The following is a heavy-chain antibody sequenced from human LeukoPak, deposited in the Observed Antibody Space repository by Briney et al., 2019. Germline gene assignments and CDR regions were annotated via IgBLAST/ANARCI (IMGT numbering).Heavy chain of an antibody. D-gene: IGHD3-9*01. V-gene: IGHV1-69*13. CDR2: IIPIFGTA. J-gene: IGHJ4*02. Sequence: SVTVSCKASGGTFSSYAISWVRQAPGQGLEWMGGIIPIFGTANYAQKFQGRVTITADESTSTAYMELSSLRSEDTAVYYCARGVYDILTGYYPNFDYWGQGTLVTVSS. CDR1: GGTFSSYA. CDR3: ARGVYDILTGYYPNFDY.